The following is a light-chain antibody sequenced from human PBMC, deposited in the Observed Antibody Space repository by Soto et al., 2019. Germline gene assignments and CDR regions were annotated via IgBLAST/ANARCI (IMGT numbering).Light chain of an antibody. J-gene: IGKJ1*01. CDR3: QKYGTSPRT. Sequence: EIVMTESIATLSVSPLQRDPLYSVASQSVSSNLAWYQQKPGQAPRLLIYDAYNRATGIPPRFSGSGSGTDFTLTISRLEPEDFAVYYCQKYGTSPRTFGQGHKGDIK. V-gene: IGKV3D-15*02. CDR1: QSVSSN. CDR2: DAY.